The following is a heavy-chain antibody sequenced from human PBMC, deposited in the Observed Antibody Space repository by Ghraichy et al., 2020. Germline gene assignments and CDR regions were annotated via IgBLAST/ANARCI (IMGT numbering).Heavy chain of an antibody. J-gene: IGHJ5*02. Sequence: SETLSLTCTVSGGSISSSSYYWGWIRQPPGKGLEWIGSIYYSGSTYYNPSLKSRVTISVDTSKNQFSLKLSSVTAADTAVYYCARHVPYGGYPFNWFDPWGQGTLVTVSS. D-gene: IGHD4/OR15-4a*01. CDR3: ARHVPYGGYPFNWFDP. V-gene: IGHV4-39*01. CDR1: GGSISSSSYY. CDR2: IYYSGST.